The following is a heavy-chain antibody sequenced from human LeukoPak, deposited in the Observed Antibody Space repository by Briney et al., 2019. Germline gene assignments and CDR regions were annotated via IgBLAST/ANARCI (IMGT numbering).Heavy chain of an antibody. Sequence: GESLRISCQGSGYSFTSYWISWVRQMPGKGLEWMGRIDPSDSYTNYSPSFQGHVTISADKSISTAYLQWSSLKASDTAMHYCAGNSGYDYYYYGMDVWGQGTTVTVSS. V-gene: IGHV5-10-1*01. J-gene: IGHJ6*02. CDR1: GYSFTSYW. D-gene: IGHD5-12*01. CDR2: IDPSDSYT. CDR3: AGNSGYDYYYYGMDV.